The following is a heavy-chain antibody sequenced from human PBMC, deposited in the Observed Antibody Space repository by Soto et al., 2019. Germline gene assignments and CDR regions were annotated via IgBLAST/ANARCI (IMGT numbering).Heavy chain of an antibody. CDR2: IKSKTDGGTT. V-gene: IGHV3-15*01. CDR3: TTDPLVGTFDY. J-gene: IGHJ4*02. D-gene: IGHD1-26*01. Sequence: WSLRLSCAASVFTFSNAWMSWVRQAPGKGLEWVGRIKSKTDGGTTDYAAPVKGRFTISRDDSKNTLYLQMNSLKTEDTAVYYCTTDPLVGTFDYWGQGTLVTVSS. CDR1: VFTFSNAW.